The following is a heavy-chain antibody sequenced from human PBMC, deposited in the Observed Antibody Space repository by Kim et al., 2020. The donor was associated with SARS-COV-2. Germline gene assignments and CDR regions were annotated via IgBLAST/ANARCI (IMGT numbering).Heavy chain of an antibody. D-gene: IGHD3-9*01. J-gene: IGHJ3*02. CDR1: GFTFSDYY. V-gene: IGHV3-11*01. Sequence: GGSLRLSCAASGFTFSDYYMSWIRQAPGKGLEWVSYISSSGSTIYYADSVKGRFTISRDNAKNSLYLQMNSLRAEDTAVYYCASGPYNYDILTGQNDAFDIWGQGKMVTVSS. CDR3: ASGPYNYDILTGQNDAFDI. CDR2: ISSSGSTI.